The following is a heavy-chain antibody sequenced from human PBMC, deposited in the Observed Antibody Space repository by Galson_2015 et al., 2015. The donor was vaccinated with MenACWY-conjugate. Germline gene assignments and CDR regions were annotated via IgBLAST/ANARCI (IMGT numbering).Heavy chain of an antibody. CDR1: GYTFTRYY. J-gene: IGHJ4*02. CDR2: LNPSGGST. Sequence: SVKVSCKASGYTFTRYYIHWVRQAPGQGLEWMGWLNPSGGSTSYAQKLQGRVTMTRDTSTSTLYMELSSLSSEDTAVYYCARDQTVGGIGRGGFDHWGQGTLVTVSS. CDR3: ARDQTVGGIGRGGFDH. V-gene: IGHV1-46*03. D-gene: IGHD3-3*01.